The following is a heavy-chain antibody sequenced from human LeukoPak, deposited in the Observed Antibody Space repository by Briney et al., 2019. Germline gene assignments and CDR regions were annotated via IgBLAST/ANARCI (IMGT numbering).Heavy chain of an antibody. J-gene: IGHJ3*02. V-gene: IGHV3-30*03. CDR2: ISHDGSNI. CDR1: GFAFSYYG. CDR3: ARAGLANAFDI. Sequence: GGSLRLSCAASGFAFSYYGMHWVRHAPGKGLEWVAVISHDGSNIHYGDSVKDRFTISRDNSKNTVYLQMNSLRAEDTAVYYCARAGLANAFDIWGQGTMVTVSS.